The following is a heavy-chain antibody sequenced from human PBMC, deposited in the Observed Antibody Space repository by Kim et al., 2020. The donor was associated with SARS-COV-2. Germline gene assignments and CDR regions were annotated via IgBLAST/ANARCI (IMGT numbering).Heavy chain of an antibody. V-gene: IGHV3-74*01. CDR3: VKERNYGPGSNYGDFDY. CDR1: GFTFSIYW. D-gene: IGHD3-10*01. J-gene: IGHJ4*01. CDR2: IDLDGSAA. Sequence: GGSVRLSCAASGFTFSIYWMHWVRQAPGKGLEWLSRIDLDGSAAIYADSVRGRFTISRGNAQNTLYLEMNSLRAEDRAQYYCVKERNYGPGSNYGDFDY.